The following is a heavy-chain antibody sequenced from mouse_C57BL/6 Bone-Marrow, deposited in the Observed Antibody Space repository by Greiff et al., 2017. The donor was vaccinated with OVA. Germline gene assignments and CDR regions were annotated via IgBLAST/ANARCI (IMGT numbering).Heavy chain of an antibody. CDR3: ANYGSSPFAY. V-gene: IGHV5-4*03. D-gene: IGHD1-1*01. J-gene: IGHJ3*01. CDR2: ISDGGSYT. CDR1: GFTFSSYA. Sequence: EVKLVESGGGLVKPGGSLKLSCAASGFTFSSYAMSWVRQTPEKRLEWVATISDGGSYTYYPDNVKGRFTISRDNAKNNLYLQMSHLKSEDTAMYYCANYGSSPFAYWGQGTLVTVSA.